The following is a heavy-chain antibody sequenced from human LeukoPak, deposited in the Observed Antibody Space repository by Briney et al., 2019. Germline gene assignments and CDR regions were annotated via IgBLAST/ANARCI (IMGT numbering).Heavy chain of an antibody. V-gene: IGHV4-61*01. D-gene: IGHD3-10*02. Sequence: SETLSLTCTVSGGSVSSGSYYWSWIRQPPGKGLEWIGYIYHSGSTNYNPSLKSRVTISVDTSKNQFSLKLSSVTAADTAVYYCARDVRGVRDYWGQGTLVTVSS. J-gene: IGHJ4*02. CDR3: ARDVRGVRDY. CDR2: IYHSGST. CDR1: GGSVSSGSYY.